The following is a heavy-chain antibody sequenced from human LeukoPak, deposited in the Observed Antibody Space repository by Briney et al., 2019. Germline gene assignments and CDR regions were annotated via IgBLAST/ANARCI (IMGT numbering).Heavy chain of an antibody. CDR1: GFTVSSNY. D-gene: IGHD2-2*01. Sequence: GGSLRLSCAASGFTVSSNYMSWVRRAPGKGLEWVSVIYSGGSTYYADSVKGRFTISRDNSKNTLYLQMNSPRAEDTAVYYCARVYCSSTSCPLVDYWGQGTLVTVSS. CDR2: IYSGGST. J-gene: IGHJ4*02. V-gene: IGHV3-66*02. CDR3: ARVYCSSTSCPLVDY.